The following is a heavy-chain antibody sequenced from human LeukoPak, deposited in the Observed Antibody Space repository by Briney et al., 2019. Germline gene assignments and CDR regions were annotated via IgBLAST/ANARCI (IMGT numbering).Heavy chain of an antibody. CDR1: GDTFISYA. CDR2: IIPIFDTT. D-gene: IGHD3-9*01. Sequence: EASVKVSCKASGDTFISYAISWVRQAPGQGLEWMGEIIPIFDTTNYAQRFQGRVTITADESTSTAYMELSSLRSEDTAVYYCARGVLGQTGWTYYFDYWGQGTLVTVSS. J-gene: IGHJ4*02. CDR3: ARGVLGQTGWTYYFDY. V-gene: IGHV1-69*13.